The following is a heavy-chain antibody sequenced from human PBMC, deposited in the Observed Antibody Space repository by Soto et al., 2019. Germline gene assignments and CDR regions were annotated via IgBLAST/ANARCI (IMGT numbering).Heavy chain of an antibody. D-gene: IGHD3-22*01. CDR1: GYSFTSYW. V-gene: IGHV5-51*01. J-gene: IGHJ4*02. CDR3: ARHPTYYYDSSGYRNHYFDY. CDR2: IYPGDTDT. Sequence: GESLKISCKGSGYSFTSYWIGWVRQMPGKGLEWMGIIYPGDTDTKYSPSFQGQVTISADKSITTAYLQWSSLKASDTAMYYCARHPTYYYDSSGYRNHYFDYWGQGTVVTVSS.